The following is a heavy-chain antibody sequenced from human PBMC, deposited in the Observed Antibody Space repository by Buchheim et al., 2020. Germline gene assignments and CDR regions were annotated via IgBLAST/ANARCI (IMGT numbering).Heavy chain of an antibody. D-gene: IGHD2-15*01. J-gene: IGHJ6*02. CDR2: IYSGGST. CDR1: GFTVSSNY. Sequence: EVQLVESGGGLVQPGGSLRLSCAASGFTVSSNYMSWVRQAPGKGLEWVSVIYSGGSTYYADSVKGRFTISRDNSKNTRYLQLNSLRAEDTAVYYCARDIIANYYGMDVWGQGTT. CDR3: ARDIIANYYGMDV. V-gene: IGHV3-66*02.